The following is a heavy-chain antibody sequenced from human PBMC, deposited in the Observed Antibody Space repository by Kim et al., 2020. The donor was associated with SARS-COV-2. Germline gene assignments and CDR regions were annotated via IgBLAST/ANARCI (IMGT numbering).Heavy chain of an antibody. CDR3: GLDSSGYSDLFDY. CDR2: IIPILGIA. CDR1: GGTFSSYT. V-gene: IGHV1-69*02. J-gene: IGHJ4*02. Sequence: SVKVSCKASGGTFSSYTISWVRQAPGQGLEWMGRIIPILGIANYAQKFQGRVTITADKSTSTAYMELSSLRSEDTAVYYCGLDSSGYSDLFDYWGQGTLVTVSS. D-gene: IGHD3-22*01.